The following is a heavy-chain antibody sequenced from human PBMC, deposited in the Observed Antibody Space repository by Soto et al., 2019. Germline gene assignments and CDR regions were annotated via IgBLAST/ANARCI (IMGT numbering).Heavy chain of an antibody. J-gene: IGHJ5*02. D-gene: IGHD5-18*01. CDR2: SIPIFGTA. CDR1: GGTFSSYA. Sequence: ASVKVSCKASGGTFSSYAISWVRQAPGQGLEWMGGSIPIFGTAKYAQKFQGRVTITADESTSTAYMELSNLRSEDTAVYYCAIGHTGWFDPWGQGTLVTVSS. CDR3: AIGHTGWFDP. V-gene: IGHV1-69*13.